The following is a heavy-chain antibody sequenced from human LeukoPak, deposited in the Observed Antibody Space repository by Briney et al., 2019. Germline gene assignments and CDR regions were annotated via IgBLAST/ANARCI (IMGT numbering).Heavy chain of an antibody. CDR3: ARDFKTYCSGGSCYSFYYYYGMDV. CDR1: GYTFTSYY. D-gene: IGHD2-15*01. Sequence: ASVKVSCKASGYTFTSYYMHWVRQAPGQGLEWMGIINPSGGSTSYAQKFQGRVTMTRDTSTSTVYMELSSLRSDDTAVCYCARDFKTYCSGGSCYSFYYYYGMDVWGQGTTVTVSS. CDR2: INPSGGST. J-gene: IGHJ6*02. V-gene: IGHV1-46*01.